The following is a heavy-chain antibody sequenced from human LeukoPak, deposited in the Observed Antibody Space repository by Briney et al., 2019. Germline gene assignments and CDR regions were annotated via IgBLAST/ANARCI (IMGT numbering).Heavy chain of an antibody. J-gene: IGHJ4*02. D-gene: IGHD6-19*01. Sequence: SETLSLTCAVSGYSISSGYYWGRIRQPPGKGLEWIGSIYHSGSTYYNPSLKSRVTISVDTSKNQFSLKLSSVTAADTAVYYCARGGYSSGQGGEIAFDYWGQGTLVTVSS. CDR1: GYSISSGYY. CDR3: ARGGYSSGQGGEIAFDY. V-gene: IGHV4-38-2*01. CDR2: IYHSGST.